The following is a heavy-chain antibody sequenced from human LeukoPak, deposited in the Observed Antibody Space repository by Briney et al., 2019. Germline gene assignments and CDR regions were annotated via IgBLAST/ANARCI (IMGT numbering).Heavy chain of an antibody. Sequence: GGSLRLSCVASGFTFSSYSMNWVRQAPGKGLEWVSSISSSSSYIYYADSVKGRFTISRDNAKNSLYLQMNSLRAEDTAVYYCARDSYYYDSSGYYYFDYWGQGTLVTVSS. CDR1: GFTFSSYS. CDR2: ISSSSSYI. D-gene: IGHD3-22*01. V-gene: IGHV3-21*01. CDR3: ARDSYYYDSSGYYYFDY. J-gene: IGHJ4*02.